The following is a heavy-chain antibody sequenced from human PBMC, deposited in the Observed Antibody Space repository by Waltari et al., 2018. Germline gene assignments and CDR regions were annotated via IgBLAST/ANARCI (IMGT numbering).Heavy chain of an antibody. CDR3: AKGPARGYTYGFWDY. J-gene: IGHJ4*02. CDR2: LSGSGGST. D-gene: IGHD5-18*01. V-gene: IGHV3-23*01. Sequence: EVQLLESGGGLVQPGGSLRPSCAASGFRFSNYDMSWVRQAPGQGLEWVSGLSGSGGSTKYADSVKGRFTISRDNSNNTLYLEMSSLRAEDTAVYYCAKGPARGYTYGFWDYWGQGTLVTVSS. CDR1: GFRFSNYD.